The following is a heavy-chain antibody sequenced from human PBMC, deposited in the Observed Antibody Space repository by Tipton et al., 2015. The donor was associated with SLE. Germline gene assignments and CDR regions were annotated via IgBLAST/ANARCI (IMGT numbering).Heavy chain of an antibody. V-gene: IGHV4-59*01. CDR2: IYYSGST. D-gene: IGHD3-22*01. J-gene: IGHJ5*02. CDR3: ARGLYDRSGYYWFDP. Sequence: TLSLTGTVSGGSISSYYWSWIRQPPGKGLEWIGYIYYSGSTNYNPSLKSRVTISVDTSKNQFSLKLSSVTAADTAVYYCARGLYDRSGYYWFDPWGQGTLVTVSS. CDR1: GGSISSYY.